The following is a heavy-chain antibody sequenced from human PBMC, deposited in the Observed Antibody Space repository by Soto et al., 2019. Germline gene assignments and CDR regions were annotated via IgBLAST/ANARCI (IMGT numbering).Heavy chain of an antibody. J-gene: IGHJ6*02. Sequence: SETLSLTCTVSGGSISSGGYYWSWIRQPPGKGLEWIGYIYYSGSTNYNPSPKSRVTISVDTSKNQFSLKLSSVTAADTAVYYCAGEGTWSGYYYYGMDVWGQGTTVTVSS. CDR1: GGSISSGGYY. CDR3: AGEGTWSGYYYYGMDV. CDR2: IYYSGST. V-gene: IGHV4-61*08. D-gene: IGHD1-1*01.